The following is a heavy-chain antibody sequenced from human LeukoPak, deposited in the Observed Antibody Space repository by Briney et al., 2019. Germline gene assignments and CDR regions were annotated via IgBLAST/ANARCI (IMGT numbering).Heavy chain of an antibody. J-gene: IGHJ4*02. CDR2: IQYDGSEK. V-gene: IGHV3-30*02. D-gene: IGHD5-24*01. CDR1: GFTFSSYG. CDR3: VKDEARWLHHGFDY. Sequence: PGGSLRLSCAVSGFTFSSYGMHWVRQAPGKGLEWVAFIQYDGSEKYYADSVKGRFTMSRDNSKSTLYLQMNSPSTEDTAVYYCVKDEARWLHHGFDYWGQGTLVTVSS.